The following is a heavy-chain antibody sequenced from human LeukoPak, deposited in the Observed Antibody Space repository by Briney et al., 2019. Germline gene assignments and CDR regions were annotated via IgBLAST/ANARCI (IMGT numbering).Heavy chain of an antibody. CDR2: VYYSGIT. CDR1: GGSIATYY. D-gene: IGHD5-24*01. J-gene: IGHJ4*02. V-gene: IGHV4-59*08. CDR3: ARRVATKPKYCFDS. Sequence: SETLSLTCAVSGGSIATYYWTWLRQPPGKALEWTGFVYYSGITKYNPSLESRVTISLDASKNQFSLKLNSVTAADTAVYYCARRVATKPKYCFDSWGRGTLVTVSS.